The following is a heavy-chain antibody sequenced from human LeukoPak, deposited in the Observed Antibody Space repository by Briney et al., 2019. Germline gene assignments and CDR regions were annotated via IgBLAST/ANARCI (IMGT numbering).Heavy chain of an antibody. CDR3: ARHSQHSRDLGSARNLDY. CDR1: GGSISSYN. J-gene: IGHJ4*02. D-gene: IGHD7-27*01. CDR2: IHYSGST. Sequence: SETLSLTCTVSGGSISSYNWSWIRQPPGKGLEWIWYIHYSGSTNYTAYLKSRVTISVDTSKNLFSLRLTSVTAADAAVYYCARHSQHSRDLGSARNLDYWGQGTLVTVSS. V-gene: IGHV4-59*08.